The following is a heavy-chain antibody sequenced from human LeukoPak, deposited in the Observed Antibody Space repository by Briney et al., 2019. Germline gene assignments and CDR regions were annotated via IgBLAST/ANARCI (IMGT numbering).Heavy chain of an antibody. Sequence: GGSLRLSCAASGFSRFTFNYYAMSWVRQAPGKGLDWVSAISVSAGSTYYADSVKGRFTISRDYSKNTLYLQMNSLRAEDTAVYYCANFHCSSTSCHLSGYFQHWGQGTLVTVSS. CDR3: ANFHCSSTSCHLSGYFQH. D-gene: IGHD2-2*01. V-gene: IGHV3-23*01. CDR2: ISVSAGST. J-gene: IGHJ1*01. CDR1: GFSRFTFNYYA.